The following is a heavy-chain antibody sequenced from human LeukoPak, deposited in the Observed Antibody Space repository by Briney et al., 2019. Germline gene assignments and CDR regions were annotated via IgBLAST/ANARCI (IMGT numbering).Heavy chain of an antibody. CDR3: AKELQLGPLSLSDAFGI. CDR1: GFTFDDYA. J-gene: IGHJ3*02. D-gene: IGHD1-1*01. Sequence: GGSLRLSCAASGFTFDDYAMHWVRQAPGKGLEWVSGISWNSGSIGYADSVKGRFTISRDNAKNSLYLQMNSLRAEDTALYYCAKELQLGPLSLSDAFGIWGQGTMVAVSS. CDR2: ISWNSGSI. V-gene: IGHV3-9*01.